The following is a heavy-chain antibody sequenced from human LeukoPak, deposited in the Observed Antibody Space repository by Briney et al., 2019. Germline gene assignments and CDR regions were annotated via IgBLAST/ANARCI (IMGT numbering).Heavy chain of an antibody. CDR3: AKGRGVPVGTIWFDP. D-gene: IGHD2-2*01. Sequence: PGGSLRLSCAASGFDFSSYSMNWVRQAPGKGLEWVSAISPWSDYIYYVDSVKGRFTISRDNAKNSLYLQMNSLRAEDTALYYCAKGRGVPVGTIWFDPWGQGTLVTVSS. J-gene: IGHJ5*02. CDR2: ISPWSDYI. CDR1: GFDFSSYS. V-gene: IGHV3-21*04.